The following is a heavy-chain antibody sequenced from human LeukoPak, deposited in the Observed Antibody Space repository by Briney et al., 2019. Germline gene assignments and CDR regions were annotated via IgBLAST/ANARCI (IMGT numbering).Heavy chain of an antibody. J-gene: IGHJ4*02. V-gene: IGHV4-59*12. CDR3: ARFSNDHGVKFDY. CDR2: IYYSGST. CDR1: GGSISSFY. Sequence: SETLSLTCTVSGGSISSFYWSWIRQPPGKGLEWIGFIYYSGSTNYNPSLKNRVTISIDTSKNQFSLKLDSVTAADTAVYYCARFSNDHGVKFDYWGQGTLVTVSS. D-gene: IGHD4-17*01.